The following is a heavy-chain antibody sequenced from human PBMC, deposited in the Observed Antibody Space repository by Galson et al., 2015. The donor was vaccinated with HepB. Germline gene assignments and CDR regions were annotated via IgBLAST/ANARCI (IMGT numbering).Heavy chain of an antibody. Sequence: SVKVSCKASGGTFSSYAISWVRQAPGQGLEWMGWISAYNGNTNYAQKLQGRVTMTRDTSTSTAYMELRSLRSDDTAVYYCARDSASYSSSWDNWFDPWGQGTLVTVSS. V-gene: IGHV1-18*01. J-gene: IGHJ5*02. CDR2: ISAYNGNT. CDR1: GGTFSSYA. D-gene: IGHD6-13*01. CDR3: ARDSASYSSSWDNWFDP.